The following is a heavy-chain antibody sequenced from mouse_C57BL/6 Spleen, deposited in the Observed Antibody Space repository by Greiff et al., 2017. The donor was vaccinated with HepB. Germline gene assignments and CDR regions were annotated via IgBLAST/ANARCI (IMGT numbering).Heavy chain of an antibody. CDR1: GYSFTGYY. J-gene: IGHJ2*01. CDR2: INPSTGGT. D-gene: IGHD1-1*01. CDR3: ARFRRSKENFFDY. Sequence: EVKLMESGPELVKPGASVKISCKASGYSFTGYYMNWVKQSPEKSLEWIGEINPSTGGTTYNQKFKAKATLTVDKSSSTAYMQLKSLTSEDSAVYYCARFRRSKENFFDYWGQGTTLTVSS. V-gene: IGHV1-42*01.